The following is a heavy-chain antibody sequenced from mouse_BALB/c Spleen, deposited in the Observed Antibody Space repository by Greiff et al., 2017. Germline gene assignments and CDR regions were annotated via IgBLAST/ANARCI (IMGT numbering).Heavy chain of an antibody. D-gene: IGHD1-1*02. J-gene: IGHJ3*01. CDR1: GFTFSNYW. CDR3: TRGDYVWFAY. V-gene: IGHV6-6*02. Sequence: EVKLMESGGGLVQPGGSMKLSCVASGFTFSNYWMNWVRQSPEKGLEWVAEIRLKSNNYATHYAESVKGRFTISRDDSKSSVYLQMNNLRAEDTGIYYCTRGDYVWFAYWGQGTLVTVSA. CDR2: IRLKSNNYAT.